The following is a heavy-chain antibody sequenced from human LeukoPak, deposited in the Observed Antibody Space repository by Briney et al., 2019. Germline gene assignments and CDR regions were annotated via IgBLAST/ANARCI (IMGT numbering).Heavy chain of an antibody. CDR3: AKDRGVVVPAANDY. V-gene: IGHV3-23*01. CDR1: GFTFSSYG. CDR2: ISGSGGST. Sequence: GGSLRLSCAASGFTFSSYGMSWVRQAPGKGLEWVSAISGSGGSTYYADSVKGRFTISRDNSKNTLYLQMNSLRAEDTAVYYCAKDRGVVVPAANDYWGQGTLVTVSS. D-gene: IGHD2-2*01. J-gene: IGHJ4*02.